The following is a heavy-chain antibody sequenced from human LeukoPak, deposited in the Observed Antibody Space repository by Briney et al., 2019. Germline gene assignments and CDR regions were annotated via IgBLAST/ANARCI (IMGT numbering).Heavy chain of an antibody. CDR3: ASRRGSSSGLFDY. V-gene: IGHV4-59*01. CDR2: IYYSGST. J-gene: IGHJ4*02. CDR1: GGSISSYY. Sequence: SETLSLTCTVSGGSISSYYWSWIRQPPGKGLEWIGYIYYSGSTNYNPSLKSRVTISVDTSKNQFSLKLSSVTAADTTVYYCASRRGSSSGLFDYWGQGTLVTVSS. D-gene: IGHD6-6*01.